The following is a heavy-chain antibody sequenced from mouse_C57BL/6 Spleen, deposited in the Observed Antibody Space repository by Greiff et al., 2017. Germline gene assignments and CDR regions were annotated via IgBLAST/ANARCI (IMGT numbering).Heavy chain of an antibody. Sequence: VQLQQSGPELVKPGASVKISCKASGYTFTDYYMNWVKQSHGKSLEWIGDINPNNVGTSYNQKFKGKATLTVDKASSTAYMELRSLTADDSAVYYCARDGNYLDYWGQGTTLTVSS. D-gene: IGHD2-1*01. CDR1: GYTFTDYY. CDR3: ARDGNYLDY. V-gene: IGHV1-26*01. CDR2: INPNNVGT. J-gene: IGHJ2*01.